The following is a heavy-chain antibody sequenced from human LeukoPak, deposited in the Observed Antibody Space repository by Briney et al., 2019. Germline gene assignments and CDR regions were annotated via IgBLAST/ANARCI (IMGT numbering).Heavy chain of an antibody. Sequence: SETLSLTCAVSGGSISSSNWWSWVRQPPGKGLEWIGEIYHSGSINYNPSLKSRVTISVDTSKNQFSLKLSSVTAADTAVYYCARDHSTLVGATRVNWFDPWGQGTLVTVSS. CDR1: GGSISSSNW. V-gene: IGHV4-4*02. D-gene: IGHD1-26*01. J-gene: IGHJ5*02. CDR3: ARDHSTLVGATRVNWFDP. CDR2: IYHSGSI.